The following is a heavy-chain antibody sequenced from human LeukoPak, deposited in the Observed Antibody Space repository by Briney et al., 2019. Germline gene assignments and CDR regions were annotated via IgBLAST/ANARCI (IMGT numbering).Heavy chain of an antibody. Sequence: GALRLSCAASGFTFSSYWMSWVRQAPGKGLEWIGEINHSGSTNYNPSLKSRVTISVDTSKNQFSLKLSSVTAADTAVYYCARGGSRGRYFDWLLKPGFDYWGQGTLVTVSS. V-gene: IGHV4-34*01. CDR2: INHSGST. D-gene: IGHD3-9*01. CDR3: ARGGSRGRYFDWLLKPGFDY. J-gene: IGHJ4*02. CDR1: GFTFSSYW.